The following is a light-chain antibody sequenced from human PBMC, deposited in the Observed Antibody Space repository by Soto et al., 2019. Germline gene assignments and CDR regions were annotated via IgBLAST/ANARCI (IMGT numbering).Light chain of an antibody. CDR2: GNS. CDR1: SSNIGAGYD. CDR3: QSYDSRLSGSV. J-gene: IGLJ3*02. Sequence: QLVLTQPPSVSGAPGQGVTISCTGSSSNIGAGYDVHWYQQLPGTAPKLLMHGNSNRPSGVPDRFSGTKSGTSASLAIAGLQAEDEADYYCQSYDSRLSGSVFGGGTKLTVL. V-gene: IGLV1-40*01.